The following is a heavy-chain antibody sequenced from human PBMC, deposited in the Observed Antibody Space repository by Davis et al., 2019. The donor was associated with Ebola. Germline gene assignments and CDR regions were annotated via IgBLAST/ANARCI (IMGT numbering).Heavy chain of an antibody. CDR2: INHSGST. V-gene: IGHV4-34*01. CDR1: GGSFSGYY. J-gene: IGHJ3*02. CDR3: AREHFDI. Sequence: SETLSLTCAVYGGSFSGYYWSWIRQPPGKGLEWIGEINHSGSTNYNPSLESRVIISVDTSKNQFSLKLTSVTAADTAVYYCAREHFDIWGQGTKVTVSS.